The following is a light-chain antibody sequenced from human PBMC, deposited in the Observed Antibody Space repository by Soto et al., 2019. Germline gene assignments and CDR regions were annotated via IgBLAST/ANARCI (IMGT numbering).Light chain of an antibody. Sequence: QSALTQPPSASGSPGQSVTISCTGTSSDVGGYNYVSWYQQHPGKAPKLMISEVSKRPSGVPDRFSGSKSGNTASLTVSGLQAEDEADYYCCSYAGSTPYVFGTGTKLTV. J-gene: IGLJ1*01. V-gene: IGLV2-8*01. CDR1: SSDVGGYNY. CDR3: CSYAGSTPYV. CDR2: EVS.